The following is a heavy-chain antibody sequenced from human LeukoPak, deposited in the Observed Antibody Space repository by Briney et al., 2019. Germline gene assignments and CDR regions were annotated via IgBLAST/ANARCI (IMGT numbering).Heavy chain of an antibody. CDR1: GYTFTGYY. CDR2: INPNSGGT. CDR3: AISISGSYFKLYYFDY. D-gene: IGHD1-26*01. J-gene: IGHJ4*02. Sequence: ASVKVSCKASGYTFTGYYMHWVRQAPGQGLEWMGWINPNSGGTNHAQKFQGRVTMTRDTSISTAYMELSRLRSDDTAVYYCAISISGSYFKLYYFDYWGQGTLVTVSS. V-gene: IGHV1-2*02.